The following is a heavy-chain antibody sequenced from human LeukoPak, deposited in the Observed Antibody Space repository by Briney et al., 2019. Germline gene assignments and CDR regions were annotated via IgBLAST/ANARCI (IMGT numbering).Heavy chain of an antibody. Sequence: GGSLRLSCAASGLTFSDYYMSWIRQAPGKGLEWVSYISSSGSTIYYADSVKGRFTISRDNAKNSLYLQMNSLRAEDTAVYYCAKFKGHYGDSEYYFDSWGQGTLVTVSS. CDR1: GLTFSDYY. J-gene: IGHJ4*02. D-gene: IGHD3-10*01. V-gene: IGHV3-11*04. CDR3: AKFKGHYGDSEYYFDS. CDR2: ISSSGSTI.